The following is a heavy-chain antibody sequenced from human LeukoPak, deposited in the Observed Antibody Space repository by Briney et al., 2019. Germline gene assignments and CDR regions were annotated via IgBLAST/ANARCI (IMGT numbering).Heavy chain of an antibody. CDR2: IYHSGST. CDR1: GGSISSRNW. CDR3: AREEATARDFDY. V-gene: IGHV4-4*02. Sequence: SETLSLTCAVSGGSISSRNWWSWVRQPPGKGLEWIGEIYHSGSTNYNPSLKSRVTISVDKSKNQFSLKLSSVTAADTAVYYCAREEATARDFDYWGQGTLVTVSS. J-gene: IGHJ4*02. D-gene: IGHD5-12*01.